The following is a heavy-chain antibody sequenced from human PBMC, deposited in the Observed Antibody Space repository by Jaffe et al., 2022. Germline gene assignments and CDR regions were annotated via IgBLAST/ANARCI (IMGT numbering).Heavy chain of an antibody. J-gene: IGHJ4*02. CDR2: INSDGSST. Sequence: EVQLVESGGGLVQPGGSLRLSCAASGFTFSSYWMHWVRQAPGKGLVWVSRINSDGSSTSYADSVKGRFTISRDNAKNTLYLQMNSLRAEDTAVYYCARSFDRYSGYDRPPSIMITFAPVGYWGQGTLVTVSS. CDR1: GFTFSSYW. D-gene: IGHD3-16*01. CDR3: ARSFDRYSGYDRPPSIMITFAPVGY. V-gene: IGHV3-74*01.